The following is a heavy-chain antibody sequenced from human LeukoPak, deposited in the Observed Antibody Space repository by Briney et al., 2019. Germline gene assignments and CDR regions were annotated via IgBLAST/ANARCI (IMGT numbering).Heavy chain of an antibody. J-gene: IGHJ5*02. Sequence: ASVKVSCKASGYTFTGYYMHWVRQAPGQGLKWMGWINPNSGGTNYAQKFQGRVTMTRDTSISTAYMELSRLRSDDTAVYYCARGKYQLPLGWFDPWGQGTLVTVSS. CDR3: ARGKYQLPLGWFDP. CDR1: GYTFTGYY. D-gene: IGHD2-2*01. V-gene: IGHV1-2*02. CDR2: INPNSGGT.